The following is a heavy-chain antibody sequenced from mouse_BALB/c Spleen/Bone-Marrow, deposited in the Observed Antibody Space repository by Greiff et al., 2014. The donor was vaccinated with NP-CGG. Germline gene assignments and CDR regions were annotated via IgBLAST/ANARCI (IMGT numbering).Heavy chain of an antibody. CDR2: IDPSDSET. CDR1: GYTFTRYW. J-gene: IGHJ3*01. CDR3: ARSGGNYVAWFVY. V-gene: IGHV1-69*02. Sequence: VQGVESGAEVVKPGAPVKLSCKASGYTFTRYWMHWVRQRPGRGLEWIGKIDPSDSETHYNHEFKDKATLTVDKSSSTAYIQLSSLTSEDSAVYFCARSGGNYVAWFVYWGQGTLVTVSP. D-gene: IGHD2-1*01.